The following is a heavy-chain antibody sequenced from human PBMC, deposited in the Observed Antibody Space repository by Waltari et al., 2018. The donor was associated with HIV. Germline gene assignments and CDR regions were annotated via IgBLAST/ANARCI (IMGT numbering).Heavy chain of an antibody. CDR3: ARGGLPGFFSNWFDP. V-gene: IGHV1-46*03. Sequence: QVQLVQSGAEVKKPGASVKVSCKASGYTFTSYYMHWVRQAPGQGLEWMGIINPSGGSTSYAQKFQGRVTMTRDTSTSTVYMELSSLRSEDTAVYYCARGGLPGFFSNWFDPWGQGTLVTVSS. D-gene: IGHD3-3*01. CDR1: GYTFTSYY. J-gene: IGHJ5*02. CDR2: INPSGGST.